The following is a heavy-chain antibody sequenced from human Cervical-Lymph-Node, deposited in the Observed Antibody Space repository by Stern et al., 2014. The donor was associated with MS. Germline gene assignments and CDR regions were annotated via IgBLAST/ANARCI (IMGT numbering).Heavy chain of an antibody. J-gene: IGHJ5*02. D-gene: IGHD1/OR15-1a*01. CDR1: GYRFTSYW. Sequence: VQLVESGAEVKKPGESLKISCKGSGYRFTSYWIAWVRQGPGRGLEWMGIIYPGDSDTRYSPSFQGQVTISADKSITTAYLQWSSLKASDTAMYYCATQNNDGTQNWFDPWGQGTLVTVSS. V-gene: IGHV5-51*01. CDR3: ATQNNDGTQNWFDP. CDR2: IYPGDSDT.